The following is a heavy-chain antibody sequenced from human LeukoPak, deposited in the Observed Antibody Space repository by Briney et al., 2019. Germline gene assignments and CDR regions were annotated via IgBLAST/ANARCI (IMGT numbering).Heavy chain of an antibody. CDR3: ARGAPSTVLRYFDWPLGY. Sequence: GGSLRLSCAASGFTFSSYDMHWVRQATGKGLEWVSAIGTAGDPYYPGSVKGRFTISRENAKNSLYLQMNSLRAGDTAVYYCARGAPSTVLRYFDWPLGYWGQGTLVTVSS. V-gene: IGHV3-13*05. CDR1: GFTFSSYD. D-gene: IGHD3-9*01. CDR2: IGTAGDP. J-gene: IGHJ4*02.